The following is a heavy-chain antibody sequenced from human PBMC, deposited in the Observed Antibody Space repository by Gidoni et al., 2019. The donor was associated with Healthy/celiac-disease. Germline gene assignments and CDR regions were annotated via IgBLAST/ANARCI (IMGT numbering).Heavy chain of an antibody. D-gene: IGHD4-4*01. CDR2: IYSGGST. V-gene: IGHV3-66*02. Sequence: EVQLVESGGGLVQPGGSLRLSCAASGFTVSSNYMSWVRQAPGKGLEWVSVIYSGGSTYYADSVKGRFTISRDNSKNTLYLQMNSLRAEDTAVYYCARARDDYSYYFDYWGQGTLVTVSS. CDR3: ARARDDYSYYFDY. J-gene: IGHJ4*02. CDR1: GFTVSSNY.